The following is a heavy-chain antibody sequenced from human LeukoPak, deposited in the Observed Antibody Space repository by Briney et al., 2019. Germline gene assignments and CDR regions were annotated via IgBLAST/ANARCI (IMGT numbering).Heavy chain of an antibody. Sequence: GGSLRLSCAASGFIFSSYSMNWVRQAPGKGLEWVSYISGSSNNIYYADSLKGRFTISRDRAKNSLYLQMNSPSADDTAVYYCVRGKYSSGPDSFEYWGQGTLVTVSS. V-gene: IGHV3-21*06. D-gene: IGHD6-19*01. CDR1: GFIFSSYS. CDR3: VRGKYSSGPDSFEY. CDR2: ISGSSNNI. J-gene: IGHJ4*02.